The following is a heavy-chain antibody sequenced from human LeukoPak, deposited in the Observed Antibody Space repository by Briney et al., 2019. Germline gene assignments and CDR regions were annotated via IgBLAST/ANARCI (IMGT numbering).Heavy chain of an antibody. Sequence: GGSLRLSCAASGFTFSNYEMNWVRQSPGKGLEWLSYISPSSNNKLYTESVKGRFAISRDNARNSLYLQMNSLRADDTAVYYCAKDHADIVVLPEAHIDYWGQGPLVPVSS. J-gene: IGHJ4*02. CDR2: ISPSSNNK. CDR1: GFTFSNYE. V-gene: IGHV3-48*03. CDR3: AKDHADIVVLPEAHIDY. D-gene: IGHD2-2*01.